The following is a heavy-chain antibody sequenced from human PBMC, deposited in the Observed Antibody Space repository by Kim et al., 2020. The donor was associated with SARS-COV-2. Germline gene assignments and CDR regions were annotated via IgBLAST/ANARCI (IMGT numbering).Heavy chain of an antibody. Sequence: GGSLRLSCAASGFTVSSNYMSWVRQAPGKGLEWVSVIYSGGSTYYADSVKGRFTISRDNSKNTLYLQMNSLRAEDTAVYYCASQLLWFGELRYWGQGTLVTVSS. V-gene: IGHV3-53*01. CDR2: IYSGGST. J-gene: IGHJ4*02. CDR3: ASQLLWFGELRY. CDR1: GFTVSSNY. D-gene: IGHD3-10*01.